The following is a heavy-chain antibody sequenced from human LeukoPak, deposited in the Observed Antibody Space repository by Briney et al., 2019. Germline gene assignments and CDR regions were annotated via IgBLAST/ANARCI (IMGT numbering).Heavy chain of an antibody. J-gene: IGHJ6*02. Sequence: GESLKVSCKGSGYSFTSYWIGWVRQMPGKGLEWMGIIYPGDCDTRYSPSVRGQFTISADKSISTAYLQVSSLKASDTAMYSCARIEGLRFLAETYSYGMDAWGQGTPVTVSS. CDR3: ARIEGLRFLAETYSYGMDA. D-gene: IGHD3-3*01. V-gene: IGHV5-51*01. CDR1: GYSFTSYW. CDR2: IYPGDCDT.